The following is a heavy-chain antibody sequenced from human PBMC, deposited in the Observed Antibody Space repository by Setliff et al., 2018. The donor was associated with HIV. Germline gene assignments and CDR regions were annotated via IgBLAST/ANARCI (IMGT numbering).Heavy chain of an antibody. CDR3: AREGSSDSSPGGHDVFDI. V-gene: IGHV1-2*02. D-gene: IGHD3-22*01. Sequence: GASVKVSCKASGYTFTDYYIHWVRRAPGQGLEWMGWINPNSGGTNYAQRFQGRVTMTRDTSIGTAYMELRRLRSDDTAVYYCAREGSSDSSPGGHDVFDIWGQGTMVTVSS. CDR1: GYTFTDYY. CDR2: INPNSGGT. J-gene: IGHJ3*02.